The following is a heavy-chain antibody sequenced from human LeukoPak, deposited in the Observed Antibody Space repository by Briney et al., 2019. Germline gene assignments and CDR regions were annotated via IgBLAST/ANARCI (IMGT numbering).Heavy chain of an antibody. J-gene: IGHJ5*02. CDR2: INHSGST. D-gene: IGHD2-2*01. CDR3: ARGGCQLLSGCRWFDP. Sequence: SETLSLTWAVYGGSFSGYYWSWIRQPPGKGLEWIGEINHSGSTNYNPSLKSRVTISVDTSKNQFSLKLSSVTAADTAVYYCARGGCQLLSGCRWFDPWGQGTLVTVSS. V-gene: IGHV4-34*01. CDR1: GGSFSGYY.